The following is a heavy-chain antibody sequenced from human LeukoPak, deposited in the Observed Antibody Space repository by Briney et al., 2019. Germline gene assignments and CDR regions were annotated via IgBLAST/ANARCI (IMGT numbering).Heavy chain of an antibody. CDR2: ISSSSSYI. Sequence: GGSLRLSCAASGSTSSSYSMNWVRQAPGKGLEWVSSISSSSSYIYYADSVKGRFTISRDNAKNSLYLQMNSLRAEGTAVYYCARSIAVAGRDYFDYWGQGTLVTVSS. D-gene: IGHD6-19*01. CDR1: GSTSSSYS. J-gene: IGHJ4*02. CDR3: ARSIAVAGRDYFDY. V-gene: IGHV3-21*01.